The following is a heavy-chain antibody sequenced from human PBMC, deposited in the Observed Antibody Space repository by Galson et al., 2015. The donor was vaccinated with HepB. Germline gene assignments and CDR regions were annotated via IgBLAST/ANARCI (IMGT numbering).Heavy chain of an antibody. CDR1: GFTFSDYY. CDR3: ARVADADYGDHSHFDY. D-gene: IGHD4-17*01. V-gene: IGHV3-11*06. CDR2: ISSTGTYT. Sequence: SLRLSCAASGFTFSDYYMSWIRQAPGKRLEWLSYISSTGTYTNYADSVKGRFTISRDNAKNSLYLQMNNLRAEDTAVYYCARVADADYGDHSHFDYWGQGTLVTVSS. J-gene: IGHJ4*02.